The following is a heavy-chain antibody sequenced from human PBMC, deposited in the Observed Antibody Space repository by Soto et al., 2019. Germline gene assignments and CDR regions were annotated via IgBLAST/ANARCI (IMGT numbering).Heavy chain of an antibody. CDR2: IYYSGST. V-gene: IGHV4-59*01. D-gene: IGHD3-22*01. J-gene: IGHJ4*02. CDR1: GGSISPYY. Sequence: QVQLQESGPGLVKPSETLSLTCTVSGGSISPYYWSWIRQPPGKGLEWIGFIYYSGSTNYNPSLKSRVSISVHTSQNHFSLMLTSVTAADTAVYYCARPRSSGYAGKFAYWGQGTLVTVSS. CDR3: ARPRSSGYAGKFAY.